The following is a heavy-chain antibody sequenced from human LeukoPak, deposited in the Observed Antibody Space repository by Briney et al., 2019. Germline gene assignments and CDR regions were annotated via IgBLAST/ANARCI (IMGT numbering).Heavy chain of an antibody. CDR1: GFTFSSYA. J-gene: IGHJ4*02. CDR2: ISGSGGST. V-gene: IGHV3-23*01. Sequence: GGSLRLSCAASGFTFSSYAMSWVRQAPGKGLEWVSAISGSGGSTYYADSVKGRFTISRDNSKNTLYLQMNSLRAEDTAVYYCAKSREWLVQRPYYFGYWGQGTLVTVSS. D-gene: IGHD6-19*01. CDR3: AKSREWLVQRPYYFGY.